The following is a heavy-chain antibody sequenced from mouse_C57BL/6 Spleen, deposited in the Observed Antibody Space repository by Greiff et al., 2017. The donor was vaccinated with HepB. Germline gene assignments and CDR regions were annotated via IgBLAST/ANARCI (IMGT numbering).Heavy chain of an antibody. D-gene: IGHD1-1*01. CDR3: ARDYYGSSFDY. CDR2: ISSGSSTI. CDR1: GFTFSVYG. Sequence: EVKLMESGGGLVKPGGSLKLSCAASGFTFSVYGMHWVRQAPEKGLEWVAYISSGSSTIYYADTVKGRFTISRDNAKNTLFLQMTSLRSEDTAMYYCARDYYGSSFDYWGQGTTLTVSS. V-gene: IGHV5-17*01. J-gene: IGHJ2*01.